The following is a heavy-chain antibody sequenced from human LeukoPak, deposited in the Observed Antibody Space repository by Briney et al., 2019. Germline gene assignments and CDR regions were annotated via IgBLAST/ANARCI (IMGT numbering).Heavy chain of an antibody. CDR1: GGPFSGYY. D-gene: IGHD3-9*01. CDR2: INHSGST. J-gene: IGHJ4*02. CDR3: ARGPQYDILTGYYLDY. V-gene: IGHV4-34*01. Sequence: PSETLSLTCAVYGGPFSGYYWSWIRQPPGKGLEWIGEINHSGSTNYNPSLKSRVTISLDTSKNQFSLKLSSVTAADTAVYYCARGPQYDILTGYYLDYWGQGTLVTVSS.